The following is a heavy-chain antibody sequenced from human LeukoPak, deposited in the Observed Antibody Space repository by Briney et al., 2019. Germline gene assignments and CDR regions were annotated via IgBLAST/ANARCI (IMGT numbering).Heavy chain of an antibody. CDR3: ARGKYCSSTSCYHDAFDI. J-gene: IGHJ3*02. V-gene: IGHV1-46*01. D-gene: IGHD2-2*01. Sequence: ASVKVSCKASGYTFTSYYMHWVRQAPGQGLEWMGIINPSGGSTRYGQKFQGRVTMTRDMSTSTVYMELSSLRSEDTAVYYCARGKYCSSTSCYHDAFDIWGQGTMVTVSS. CDR2: INPSGGST. CDR1: GYTFTSYY.